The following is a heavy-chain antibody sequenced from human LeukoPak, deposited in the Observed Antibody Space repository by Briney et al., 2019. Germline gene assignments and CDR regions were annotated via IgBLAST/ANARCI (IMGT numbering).Heavy chain of an antibody. V-gene: IGHV4-4*07. CDR2: IYTSGST. CDR3: ARGFDQASDWWFDP. Sequence: SETLSLTCTVSGGSISSYYWSWIRQPAGKGLEWIGRIYTSGSTNYNPSLKSRVTMSVDTSKNQFSLKLSSVTAVDTAVYYCARGFDQASDWWFDPWGQGTLVTVSS. CDR1: GGSISSYY. J-gene: IGHJ5*02. D-gene: IGHD3/OR15-3a*01.